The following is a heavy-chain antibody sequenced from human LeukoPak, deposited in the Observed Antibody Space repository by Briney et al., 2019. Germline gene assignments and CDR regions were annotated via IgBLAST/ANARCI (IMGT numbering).Heavy chain of an antibody. CDR1: GYTFTGYY. D-gene: IGHD3-10*01. CDR2: INPNSGGT. J-gene: IGHJ4*02. V-gene: IGHV1-2*02. Sequence: GSVKVSCKASGYTFTGYYMHWVRQAPGQGHEWMGWINPNSGGTNYAQKFQGRVTMTRDTSISTAYMELSRLRSDDTAVYYCARGSLKFGELLYHYWGQGTLVTVSS. CDR3: ARGSLKFGELLYHY.